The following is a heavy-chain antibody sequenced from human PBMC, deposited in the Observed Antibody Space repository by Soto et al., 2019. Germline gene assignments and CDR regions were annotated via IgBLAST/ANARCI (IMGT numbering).Heavy chain of an antibody. Sequence: LRLSCAASGFTFSSYAMHWVRQAPGKGLEWVAVISYDGSNKYYADSVKGRFTISRDNSKNTLYLQMNSLRAEDTAVYYCARTSPGYDILTTGWFDPWGQGTLVTVSS. CDR2: ISYDGSNK. J-gene: IGHJ5*02. D-gene: IGHD3-9*01. V-gene: IGHV3-30-3*01. CDR3: ARTSPGYDILTTGWFDP. CDR1: GFTFSSYA.